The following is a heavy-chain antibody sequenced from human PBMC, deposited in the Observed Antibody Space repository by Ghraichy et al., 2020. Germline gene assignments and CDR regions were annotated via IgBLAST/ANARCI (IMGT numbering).Heavy chain of an antibody. CDR1: GGTFSSYA. CDR3: VRGRDGYNFRYYYGMDV. CDR2: IIPILGIA. Sequence: SVKVSCKASGGTFSSYAISWVRQAPGQGLEWMGRIIPILGIANYAQKFQGRVTITADKSTSTAYMELSSLRSEDTAVYYCVRGRDGYNFRYYYGMDVWGQGTTVTVSS. J-gene: IGHJ6*02. D-gene: IGHD5-24*01. V-gene: IGHV1-69*04.